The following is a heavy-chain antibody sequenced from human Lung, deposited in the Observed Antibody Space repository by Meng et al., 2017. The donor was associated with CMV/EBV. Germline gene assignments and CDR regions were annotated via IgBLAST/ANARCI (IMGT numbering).Heavy chain of an antibody. V-gene: IGHV4-59*01. CDR3: ARARGLRGYMDV. J-gene: IGHJ6*02. CDR2: IYYSGST. CDR1: GGSISSYY. Sequence: SETXSLTCTVSGGSISSYYWSWIRQPPGKGLEWIGYIYYSGSTNYNPSLKSRVTISVDTSKNQFSLKLSSVTAADTAVYYCARARGLRGYMDVWGQGTTVTVSS. D-gene: IGHD5-12*01.